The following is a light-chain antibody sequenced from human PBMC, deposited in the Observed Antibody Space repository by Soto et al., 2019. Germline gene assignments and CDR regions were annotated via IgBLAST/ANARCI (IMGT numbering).Light chain of an antibody. CDR2: SDN. Sequence: QAVVTQPPSASGTPGQRVPISCSGSNSNIGSNTVNWYQQLPGTAPKLLIYSDNQRPSGVPDRFSGSKSGTSASLAISGLQSEDEADYYCAAWDDSLSGWVFGGGTKLTVL. V-gene: IGLV1-44*01. J-gene: IGLJ3*02. CDR3: AAWDDSLSGWV. CDR1: NSNIGSNT.